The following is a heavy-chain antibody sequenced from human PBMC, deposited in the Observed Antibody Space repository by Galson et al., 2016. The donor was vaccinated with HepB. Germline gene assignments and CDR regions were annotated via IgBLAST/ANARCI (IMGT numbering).Heavy chain of an antibody. CDR3: TRELRSSLDD. V-gene: IGHV4-4*08. J-gene: IGHJ4*02. D-gene: IGHD3-10*01. Sequence: DYNSSLRGRVTISVDTSKNQFSLTLSSATAADTAVYYCTRELRSSLDDWGQGTLVTVSS.